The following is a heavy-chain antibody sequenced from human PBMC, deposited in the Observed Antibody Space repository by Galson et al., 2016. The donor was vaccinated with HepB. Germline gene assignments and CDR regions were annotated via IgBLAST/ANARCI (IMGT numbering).Heavy chain of an antibody. CDR2: ISGSGITT. CDR1: GFTLSNYA. J-gene: IGHJ4*02. V-gene: IGHV3-23*01. CDR3: ARLFGGYIDY. D-gene: IGHD2-15*01. Sequence: SLRLSCAASGFTLSNYAMSWVRQAPGKGLERVSDISGSGITTYYADSVKGRFTISRDNSKKTVHLQMSSLRAEDTAVYYCARLFGGYIDYWGQGTLVTVSS.